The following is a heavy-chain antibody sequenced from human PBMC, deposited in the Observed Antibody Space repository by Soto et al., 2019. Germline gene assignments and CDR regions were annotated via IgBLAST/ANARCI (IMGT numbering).Heavy chain of an antibody. CDR2: IIPIFGTA. V-gene: IGHV1-69*01. D-gene: IGHD3-22*01. CDR3: AREGYYDSSGYRTRWYFDL. J-gene: IGHJ2*01. Sequence: QVQLVQSGAEVKKPGSSVKVSCKASGGTFSSYAISWVRQAPGQGIEWMGGIIPIFGTANYAQKFQGRVTITADESTSTAYMGLSSLRSEDTAVYYCAREGYYDSSGYRTRWYFDLWGRGTLVTVSS. CDR1: GGTFSSYA.